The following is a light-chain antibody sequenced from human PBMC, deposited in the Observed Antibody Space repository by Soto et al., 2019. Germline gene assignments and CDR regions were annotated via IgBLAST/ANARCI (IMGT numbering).Light chain of an antibody. Sequence: DIQMTPSPSSLSASVGDRVTITCRASQSISSYLNWYQQTPGKAPKLLIYAASNLQSGVPSRFSGSGSGTEFTLTISNLQQDDLTTYYCQQYENYWTFGQGTKVDIK. CDR1: QSISSY. V-gene: IGKV1-39*01. CDR2: AAS. J-gene: IGKJ1*01. CDR3: QQYENYWT.